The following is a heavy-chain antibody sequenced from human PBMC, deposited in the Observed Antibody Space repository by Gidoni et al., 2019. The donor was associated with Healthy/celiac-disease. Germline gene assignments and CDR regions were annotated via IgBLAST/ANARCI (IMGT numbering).Heavy chain of an antibody. Sequence: QVQLVESGRGVVQPGRSLSLPCAASGFPFRSYGMHWVRQAPGNGLEWVAVIWYDGSNKYYADSVKGRFTIARDNSKNTLYLQMNSLRAEDTAVYYCARGGDYLWEHCMDVWGQGTTVTVSS. CDR2: IWYDGSNK. CDR3: ARGGDYLWEHCMDV. V-gene: IGHV3-33*01. J-gene: IGHJ6*02. CDR1: GFPFRSYG. D-gene: IGHD4-17*01.